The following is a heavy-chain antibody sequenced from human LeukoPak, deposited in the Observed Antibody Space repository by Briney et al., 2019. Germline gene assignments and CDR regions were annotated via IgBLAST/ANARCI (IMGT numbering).Heavy chain of an antibody. Sequence: GGSLRLSCAASGFTFHNYGMQWVRQAPGKGLEWVAFIQYDGSNKYYADSVKGRFTISRDNSKNTLYLQMSSLRAEDTALYYCTKGGRAEWELLLILGSENYFDNWGQGTLVTVSS. J-gene: IGHJ4*02. D-gene: IGHD1-26*01. CDR2: IQYDGSNK. CDR3: TKGGRAEWELLLILGSENYFDN. CDR1: GFTFHNYG. V-gene: IGHV3-30*02.